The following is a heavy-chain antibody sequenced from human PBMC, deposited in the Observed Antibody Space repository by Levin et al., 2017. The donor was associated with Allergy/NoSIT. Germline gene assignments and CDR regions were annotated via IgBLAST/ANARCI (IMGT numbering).Heavy chain of an antibody. CDR3: AKTYYYGSGSYRKNAFDI. Sequence: GESLKISCKGSGYSFTSYWIGWVRQMPGKGLEWMGIIYPGDSDTRYSPSFQGQVTISADKSISTAYLQWSSLKASDTAMYYCAKTYYYGSGSYRKNAFDIWGQGTMVTVSS. V-gene: IGHV5-51*01. CDR1: GYSFTSYW. CDR2: IYPGDSDT. J-gene: IGHJ3*02. D-gene: IGHD3-10*01.